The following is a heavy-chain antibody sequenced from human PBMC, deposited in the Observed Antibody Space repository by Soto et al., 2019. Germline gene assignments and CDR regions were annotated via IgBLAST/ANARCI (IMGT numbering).Heavy chain of an antibody. V-gene: IGHV3-74*01. CDR1: GFTFSSYW. D-gene: IGHD3-9*01. CDR2: INSDGSST. CDR3: AGIRYFDWSNVN. J-gene: IGHJ4*02. Sequence: GGSLRLSCAASGFTFSSYWMHWVRQAPGKGLVWVSRINSDGSSTSYADSVKGRFTISRDNAKNTLYLQMNSLRAEDTAVYYCAGIRYFDWSNVNWGQGTLVTVSS.